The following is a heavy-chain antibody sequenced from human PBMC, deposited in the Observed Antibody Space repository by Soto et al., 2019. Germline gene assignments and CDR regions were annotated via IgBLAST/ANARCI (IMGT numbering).Heavy chain of an antibody. D-gene: IGHD4-17*01. CDR2: IIPIFGTA. CDR1: GGTFSSYA. J-gene: IGHJ4*02. Sequence: QVQLVQSGAEVKKPGSSVKVSCKASGGTFSSYAISWVRQAPGQGLKWMGGIIPIFGTANYAQKFQGRVTITADETTSTAYMELSSLRSEDTAVYYCARARGYLTVTTGIDYWGQGTLVTVSS. V-gene: IGHV1-69*01. CDR3: ARARGYLTVTTGIDY.